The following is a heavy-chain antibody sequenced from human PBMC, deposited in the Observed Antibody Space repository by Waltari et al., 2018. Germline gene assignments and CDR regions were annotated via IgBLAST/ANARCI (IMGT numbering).Heavy chain of an antibody. D-gene: IGHD6-13*01. CDR2: ISWNSGSI. J-gene: IGHJ4*02. Sequence: EVQLVASGGGLVQPGRSLRLSCAASGFTFDDYAMPWVRQAPGKGLEWVSGISWNSGSIGYADSVKGRFTISRDNAKYSLYLQMNSLRAEDTALYYCAKDARYSSSWYVPYYFDYWGQGTLVTVSS. V-gene: IGHV3-9*01. CDR3: AKDARYSSSWYVPYYFDY. CDR1: GFTFDDYA.